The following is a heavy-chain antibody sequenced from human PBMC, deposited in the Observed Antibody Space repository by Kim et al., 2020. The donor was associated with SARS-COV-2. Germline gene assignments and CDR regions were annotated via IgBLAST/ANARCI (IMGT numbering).Heavy chain of an antibody. CDR3: ASDLIWF. CDR2: DGSNK. J-gene: IGHJ4*02. D-gene: IGHD3-10*01. Sequence: DGSNKYYADSVKGRFTISRDNSKNTLYLQMNSLRAEDTAVYYWASDLIWFGGQGTLVTVSS. V-gene: IGHV3-30*01.